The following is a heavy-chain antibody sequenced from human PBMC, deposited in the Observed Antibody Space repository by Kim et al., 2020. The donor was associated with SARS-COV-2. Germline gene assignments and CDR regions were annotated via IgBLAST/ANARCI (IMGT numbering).Heavy chain of an antibody. J-gene: IGHJ6*02. CDR1: GYTFTGYY. CDR2: INPRSGDT. CDR3: ASDRKGAFYYYGMDV. V-gene: IGHV1-2*06. Sequence: ASVKVSCKSSGYTFTGYYMFWVRQAPGQGLEWMGRINPRSGDTNYSQKFRGKVTMTRDTSIDTVYLELSRLTSDDTAVYYCASDRKGAFYYYGMDVWGQGTTVTVS.